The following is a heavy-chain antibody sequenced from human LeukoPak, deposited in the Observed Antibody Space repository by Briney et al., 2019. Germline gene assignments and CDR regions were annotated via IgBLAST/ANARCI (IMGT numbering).Heavy chain of an antibody. V-gene: IGHV3-7*01. D-gene: IGHD4-23*01. Sequence: GGSLRLSCAASGFTVSSNYMTWVRQAPGKGLEWVANIKEDGSEEYYADSVKGRFTISRDNAKNSLYLQMNSLRVEDTAVYYCARDKGYGGVFDFWGQGTLVAVSS. CDR3: ARDKGYGGVFDF. CDR1: GFTVSSNY. J-gene: IGHJ4*02. CDR2: IKEDGSEE.